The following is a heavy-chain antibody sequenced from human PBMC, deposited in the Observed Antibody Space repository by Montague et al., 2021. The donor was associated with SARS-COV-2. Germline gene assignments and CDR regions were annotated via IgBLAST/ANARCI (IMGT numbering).Heavy chain of an antibody. Sequence: SETLSLTCAVYGGSFSGYYWTRIRQSPGKGLEWIAEINHSGTTNYNFNPSLRSRVTILVDTSKSQFSLKLSSVTAADTGVYYCARWDPQTLTLIGLRGKSASDYWGQGTLVTVSS. CDR1: GGSFSGYY. J-gene: IGHJ4*02. CDR3: ARWDPQTLTLIGLRGKSASDY. CDR2: INHSGTT. D-gene: IGHD4-23*01. V-gene: IGHV4-34*01.